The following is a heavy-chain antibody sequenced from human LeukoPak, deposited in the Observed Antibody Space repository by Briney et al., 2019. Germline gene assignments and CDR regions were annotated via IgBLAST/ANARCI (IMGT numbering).Heavy chain of an antibody. CDR1: GGSISSCAYY. J-gene: IGHJ4*01. CDR2: VYFSGTT. V-gene: IGHV4-30-4*01. Sequence: PSETLSLTCTVSGGSISSCAYYWGWLRPPPGLGLEGVGYVYFSGTTYPNPSLKRRLIISVNTSKNQFSLRLNSMTAADTAVYYCARLRIVGAKFDYWGQGTLVTVSS. D-gene: IGHD1-26*01. CDR3: ARLRIVGAKFDY.